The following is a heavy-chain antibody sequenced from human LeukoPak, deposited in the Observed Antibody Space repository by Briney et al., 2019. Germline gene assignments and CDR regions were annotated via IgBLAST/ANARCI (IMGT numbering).Heavy chain of an antibody. CDR3: AKGRYSYGDYYFDY. D-gene: IGHD5-18*01. CDR1: GFTFSSYA. Sequence: GGSLRLSCAASGFTFSSYAMSWVRQAPGKGLEWVSGISGGGGSTYYADSVKGRFIISRDNSKNTLYLQMNSLRAEDTAVYYCAKGRYSYGDYYFDYWGQGTLVTVSS. CDR2: ISGGGGST. J-gene: IGHJ4*02. V-gene: IGHV3-23*01.